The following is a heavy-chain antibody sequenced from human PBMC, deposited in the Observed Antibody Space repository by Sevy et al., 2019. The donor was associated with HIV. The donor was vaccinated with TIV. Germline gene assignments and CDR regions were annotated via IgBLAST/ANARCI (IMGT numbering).Heavy chain of an antibody. CDR2: VNSDGSST. CDR3: TRVGDGYNHDY. CDR1: GVTFSTYW. D-gene: IGHD5-12*01. Sequence: GGSLRLSCAASGVTFSTYWMHWVRQPPGKGLVWVSRVNSDGSSTNYADSVKGRFTISRDNAKNTLYLQMNSLRAEDTAVYYCTRVGDGYNHDYWGQGILVTVSS. J-gene: IGHJ4*02. V-gene: IGHV3-74*01.